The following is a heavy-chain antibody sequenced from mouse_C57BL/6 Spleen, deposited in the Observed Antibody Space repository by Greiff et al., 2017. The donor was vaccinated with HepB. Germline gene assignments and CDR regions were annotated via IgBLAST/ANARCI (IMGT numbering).Heavy chain of an antibody. D-gene: IGHD1-1*01. V-gene: IGHV4-1*01. Sequence: EAVGIVFSSYWMSWVRRAPGIGLEWICEINPDSITINYAPSLKDKFIITRDNVKNTLYLQMSKVKSEDTAMYYCASVLLRSAWFAYWGQGTLVTVSA. CDR1: GIVFSSYW. CDR3: ASVLLRSAWFAY. J-gene: IGHJ3*01. CDR2: INPDSITI.